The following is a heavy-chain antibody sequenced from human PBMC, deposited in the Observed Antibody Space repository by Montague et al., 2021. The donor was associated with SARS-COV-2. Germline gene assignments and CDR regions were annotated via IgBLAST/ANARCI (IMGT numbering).Heavy chain of an antibody. CDR3: ARVLGGFCSGGSCYRGWYFDL. D-gene: IGHD2-15*01. CDR2: IYYSGST. J-gene: IGHJ2*01. Sequence: TLSLTCTVSGGSISSGGHYWSWIRQHPGKGLEWIGYIYYSGSTYHNPSLKSRVTISVDTSKNQFSLKRSSVTAAGTAVYYCARVLGGFCSGGSCYRGWYFDLWGRGTLVTVSS. V-gene: IGHV4-31*03. CDR1: GGSISSGGHY.